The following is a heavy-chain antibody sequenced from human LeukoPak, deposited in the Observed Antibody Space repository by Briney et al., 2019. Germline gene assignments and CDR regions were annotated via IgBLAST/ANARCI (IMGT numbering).Heavy chain of an antibody. D-gene: IGHD3-10*01. J-gene: IGHJ4*02. CDR3: ARGGLLSSDY. CDR1: GGTFSSYA. CDR2: INPNSGGT. Sequence: GASVKVSCKASGGTFSSYAISWVRQAPGQGLEWMGWINPNSGGTNYAQKFQGRVTMTRDTSISTAYMELSRLRSDDTAVYYCARGGLLSSDYWGQGTLVTVSS. V-gene: IGHV1-2*02.